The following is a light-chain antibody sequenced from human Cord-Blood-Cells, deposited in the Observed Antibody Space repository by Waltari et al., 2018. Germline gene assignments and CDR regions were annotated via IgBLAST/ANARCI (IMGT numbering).Light chain of an antibody. Sequence: QSALTQPRSVSGSPGQSVTISCTGTSSDVGGYNYVSWYQQHPGKAPELMIYDVSKRPSGVPDRFSGSKSGNMASLTISGLQAEDEADYYCCSYAGSYTVVFGGGTKLTVL. J-gene: IGLJ2*01. CDR2: DVS. V-gene: IGLV2-11*01. CDR3: CSYAGSYTVV. CDR1: SSDVGGYNY.